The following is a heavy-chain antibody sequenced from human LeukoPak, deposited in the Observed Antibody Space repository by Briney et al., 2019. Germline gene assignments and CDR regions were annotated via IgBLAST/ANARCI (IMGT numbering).Heavy chain of an antibody. CDR3: ARLAWGRLDY. CDR1: GGSISSGDYY. CDR2: IYYSEST. V-gene: IGHV4-30-4*01. J-gene: IGHJ4*02. Sequence: MSSETLSLTCTVSGGSISSGDYYWNWIRQSPGKGLEWIGYIYYSESTYYNPSLRSRVTISIDRSKDQFSLKMTSVTAADTAVYYCARLAWGRLDYWGQGTLVTVSS. D-gene: IGHD7-27*01.